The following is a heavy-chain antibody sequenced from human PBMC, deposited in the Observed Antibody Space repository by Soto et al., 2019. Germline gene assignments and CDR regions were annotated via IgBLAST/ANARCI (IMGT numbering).Heavy chain of an antibody. CDR2: ISSSSSYT. Sequence: QVQLVESGGGLVKPGGSLRLSCAASGFTCSDYYMSWIRQAPGKGLEWVSYISSSSSYTNYADSVKGLFTISRDTANNSLYLQMHSLRAEATAVYYCARAQGDYDSGRITYFDYCGQGTLVTVSS. CDR1: GFTCSDYY. CDR3: ARAQGDYDSGRITYFDY. V-gene: IGHV3-11*06. J-gene: IGHJ4*02. D-gene: IGHD5-12*01.